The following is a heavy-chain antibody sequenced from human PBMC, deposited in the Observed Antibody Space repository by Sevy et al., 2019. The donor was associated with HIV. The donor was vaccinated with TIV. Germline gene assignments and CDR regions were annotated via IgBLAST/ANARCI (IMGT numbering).Heavy chain of an antibody. V-gene: IGHV3-23*01. J-gene: IGHJ6*03. CDR3: AKGWRYCSSTSCPPRYYYMDV. D-gene: IGHD2-2*01. CDR2: ISGSGGST. Sequence: GGSLRLSCAASGFTFSSYAMSWVRQAPGKGLEWVSAISGSGGSTYYADSVKGRFTISRDNSKNTRYLQMNSLRAEDTAVYYCAKGWRYCSSTSCPPRYYYMDVWGKGTTVTVSS. CDR1: GFTFSSYA.